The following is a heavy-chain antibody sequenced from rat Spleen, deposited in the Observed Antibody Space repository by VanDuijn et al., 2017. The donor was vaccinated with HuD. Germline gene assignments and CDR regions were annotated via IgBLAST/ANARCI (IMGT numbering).Heavy chain of an antibody. J-gene: IGHJ2*01. CDR1: GFTFGDYA. V-gene: IGHV5-17*01. Sequence: EVQLVESGGGLVQPGRSLKLSCAASGFTFGDYAMAWVRQAPKKGLEWVATIIYDGGSTYYRDSVRGRFTISRHTAEGSLNLEMYSLRSEDTATYYCVKYSGKYYGYNFLDYWGQGVMVTVSS. D-gene: IGHD1-9*01. CDR3: VKYSGKYYGYNFLDY. CDR2: IIYDGGST.